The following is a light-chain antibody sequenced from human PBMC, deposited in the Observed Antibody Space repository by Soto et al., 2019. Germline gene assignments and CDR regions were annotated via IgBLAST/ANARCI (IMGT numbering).Light chain of an antibody. V-gene: IGKV1-39*01. J-gene: IGKJ2*01. CDR1: QSISTS. CDR2: DAS. Sequence: DIQMTQSPSSLSASVGDRVTITCRASQSISTSLCWFQQKPGRAPKLLISDASTLQSGVPSRFSGSGFVTHFTLNISVLQPEDLAACYYLPTYTVPRTFGQGTNLDIK. CDR3: LPTYTVPRT.